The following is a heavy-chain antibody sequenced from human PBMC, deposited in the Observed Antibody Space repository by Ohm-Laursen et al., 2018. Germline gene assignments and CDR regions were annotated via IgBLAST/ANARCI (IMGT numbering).Heavy chain of an antibody. Sequence: WESLRISCKGSGYIFSTYWIAWVRQMPGKGLEWMGIIYPSDSDTRYSPSFQGQVTMLADKSISTAYLQWSSLKASDTAMYYCARRGLSGATVDYWGQGTLVTVSS. J-gene: IGHJ4*02. D-gene: IGHD5-24*01. CDR1: GYIFSTYW. V-gene: IGHV5-51*01. CDR2: IYPSDSDT. CDR3: ARRGLSGATVDY.